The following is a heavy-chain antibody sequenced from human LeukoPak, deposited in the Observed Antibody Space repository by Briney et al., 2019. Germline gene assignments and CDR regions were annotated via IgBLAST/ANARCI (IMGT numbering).Heavy chain of an antibody. Sequence: GASVKVSCKASGYTITVSYMHWVRHASGQGIEWMGWINPNSGGTNYAQKFKGRVTMPRDTSTSTAYMEPSRLRSDDTAVYYCARVRKATPGHFHYCGQGTLVTVSS. V-gene: IGHV1-2*02. CDR1: GYTITVSY. CDR2: INPNSGGT. CDR3: ARVRKATPGHFHY. J-gene: IGHJ4*02.